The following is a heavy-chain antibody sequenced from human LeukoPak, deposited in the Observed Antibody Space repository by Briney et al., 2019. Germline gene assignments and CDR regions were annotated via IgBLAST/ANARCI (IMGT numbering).Heavy chain of an antibody. J-gene: IGHJ6*03. D-gene: IGHD6-19*01. V-gene: IGHV3-30*02. CDR3: AKDQVKAVAGIEGDYYYYYYMDV. Sequence: GGSLRLSCEASGFTFKYYGMHWVRQAPGKGLEWVAFIRFDSTNYYYADSVKGRFTISRDNSQNTLYLQMNSLRAEDTAVYYCAKDQVKAVAGIEGDYYYYYYMDVWGKGTTVTVSS. CDR1: GFTFKYYG. CDR2: IRFDSTNY.